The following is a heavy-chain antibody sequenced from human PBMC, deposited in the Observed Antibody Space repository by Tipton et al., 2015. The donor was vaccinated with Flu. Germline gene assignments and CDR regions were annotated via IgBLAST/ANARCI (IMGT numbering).Heavy chain of an antibody. CDR2: LYSSGST. Sequence: GLVKPSETLSLTCTVSRGPITSSTNYWGWIRQPPGKGLEWIGTLYSSGSTYYNPSLKSRVTMTVDTSKNHFSLKLISVTAADTAVYFCARRDYSNYVSDPKNWFDPWGQGNLVTVSS. J-gene: IGHJ5*02. CDR1: RGPITSSTNY. CDR3: ARRDYSNYVSDPKNWFDP. V-gene: IGHV4-39*02. D-gene: IGHD4-11*01.